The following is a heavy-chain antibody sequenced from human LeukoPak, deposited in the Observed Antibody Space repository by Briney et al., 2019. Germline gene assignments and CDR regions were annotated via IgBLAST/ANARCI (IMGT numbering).Heavy chain of an antibody. CDR2: VNSDGSGT. Sequence: QAGGSLRLSCAASGFTFSSYWMHWVRQAPGKGLVWVSRVNSDGSGTTYADSVKGRFTISRDNAKNTLYLQMNSLRAEDTAVYYCARVRYYYDSSGSSRSYYFDYWGQGTLVTVSS. V-gene: IGHV3-74*01. CDR3: ARVRYYYDSSGSSRSYYFDY. J-gene: IGHJ4*02. CDR1: GFTFSSYW. D-gene: IGHD3-22*01.